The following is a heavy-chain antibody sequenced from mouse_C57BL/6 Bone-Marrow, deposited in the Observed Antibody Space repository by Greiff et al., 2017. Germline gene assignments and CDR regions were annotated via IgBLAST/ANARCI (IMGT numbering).Heavy chain of an antibody. Sequence: QVQLQQSGAELARPGASVKLSCKASGYTFTSYGISWVKQRTGQGLEWIGEIYPRSGNTYYNEKFKGKATLTADKSSSTAYMELRSLSSEDSAVYFCASGTIYPRRFAYWGQGTLVTVSA. CDR1: GYTFTSYG. CDR3: ASGTIYPRRFAY. CDR2: IYPRSGNT. D-gene: IGHD2-1*01. V-gene: IGHV1-81*01. J-gene: IGHJ3*01.